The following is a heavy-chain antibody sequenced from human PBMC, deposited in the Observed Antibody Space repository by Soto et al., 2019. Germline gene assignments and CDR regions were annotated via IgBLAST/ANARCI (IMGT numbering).Heavy chain of an antibody. D-gene: IGHD3-10*01. V-gene: IGHV3-23*01. Sequence: GGSLRLSCAASGFTFSSYAMSWVRQAPGKGLEWVSAISGSGGSTYYADSVKGRFTISRDNSKNTLYLQMNSLRAEDTAVYYCANGITMVRGVILSSDYWGQGTLVTVSS. J-gene: IGHJ4*02. CDR2: ISGSGGST. CDR1: GFTFSSYA. CDR3: ANGITMVRGVILSSDY.